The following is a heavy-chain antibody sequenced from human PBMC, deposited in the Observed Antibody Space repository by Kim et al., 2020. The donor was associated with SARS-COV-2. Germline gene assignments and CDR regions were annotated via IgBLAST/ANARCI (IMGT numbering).Heavy chain of an antibody. V-gene: IGHV4-31*03. CDR3: ARVGWVRGVPGY. J-gene: IGHJ1*01. CDR2: IYYSGST. D-gene: IGHD3-10*01. CDR1: GGSISSGGYY. Sequence: SETLSLTCTVSGGSISSGGYYWSWIRQHPGKGLEWIGYIYYSGSTYYNPSLKSRVTISVDTSKNQFSLKLSSVTAADTAVYYCARVGWVRGVPGYWGQGTLVTVSS.